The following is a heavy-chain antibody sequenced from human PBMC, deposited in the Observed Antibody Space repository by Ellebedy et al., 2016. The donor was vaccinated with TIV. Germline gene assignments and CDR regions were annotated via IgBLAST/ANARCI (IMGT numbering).Heavy chain of an antibody. Sequence: GESLKISXAASGFTFSSYAMSWVRQAPGKGLEWVSAISGSGGSTYYADSVKGRFTISRDNSKNTLYLQMNSLRAEDTAVYYCAKGRLVRYYYGMDVWGQGTTVTVSS. CDR3: AKGRLVRYYYGMDV. J-gene: IGHJ6*02. CDR1: GFTFSSYA. D-gene: IGHD3-10*01. V-gene: IGHV3-23*01. CDR2: ISGSGGST.